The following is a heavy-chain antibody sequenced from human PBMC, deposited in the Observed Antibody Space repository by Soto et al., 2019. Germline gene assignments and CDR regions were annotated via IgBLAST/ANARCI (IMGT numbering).Heavy chain of an antibody. J-gene: IGHJ6*02. Sequence: EVQLVESGGGLIQPGGSLRLSCAASGFTVSSNYMRWVRQAPGKGLEWVSVIYSGGSTYYADSVKGRFTIYRDNTKNKLHLHMNSLRAEDTSVYYSARAPNHCDAMDFWGQGTTVTVSS. D-gene: IGHD2-21*02. CDR2: IYSGGST. CDR3: ARAPNHCDAMDF. V-gene: IGHV3-53*01. CDR1: GFTVSSNY.